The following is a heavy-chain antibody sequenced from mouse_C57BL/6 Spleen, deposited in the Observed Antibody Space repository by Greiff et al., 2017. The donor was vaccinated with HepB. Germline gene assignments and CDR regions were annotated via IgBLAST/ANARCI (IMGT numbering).Heavy chain of an antibody. CDR2: IDPSDSYT. J-gene: IGHJ4*01. V-gene: IGHV1-59*01. Sequence: QVQLQQPGAELVRPGTSVKLSCRASGYTLTSYWMHWLKQRPGQGLEWIGVIDPSDSYTNYNQKFKGKATLTVDTSSSTAYMQLSSLTSEDSAVYYCARSDYGSSWDAMDYWGQGTSVTVSS. D-gene: IGHD1-1*01. CDR1: GYTLTSYW. CDR3: ARSDYGSSWDAMDY.